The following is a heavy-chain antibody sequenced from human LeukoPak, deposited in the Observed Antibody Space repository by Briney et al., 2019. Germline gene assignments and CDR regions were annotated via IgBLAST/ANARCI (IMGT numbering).Heavy chain of an antibody. CDR3: ARDAEVGTLFGVLSRYNWFDP. V-gene: IGHV3-7*01. CDR2: IKQDGSEK. J-gene: IGHJ5*02. Sequence: GGSLRLSCAASGFSFSYFWMSWVRQAPGMGLEWVANIKQDGSEKYYVDSVKGRFTISRDSAKKALYLQMNSLRAEDAAVYYCARDAEVGTLFGVLSRYNWFDPWGQGALVTVSS. D-gene: IGHD3-3*01. CDR1: GFSFSYFW.